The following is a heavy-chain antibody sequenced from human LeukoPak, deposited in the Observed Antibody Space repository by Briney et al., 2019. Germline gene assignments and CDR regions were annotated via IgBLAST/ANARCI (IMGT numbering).Heavy chain of an antibody. CDR1: GYTFTSYG. J-gene: IGHJ6*02. CDR3: ARDKGDLAIYYYYGMDV. Sequence: ASVKVSCKASGYTFTSYGISWVRQAPGQGLEWMGWISAYNGNTNYAQKLQGRVTMTTDTSTSTAYMELRSLRSDDTAVYYCARDKGDLAIYYYYGMDVWGQGTTVTVSS. CDR2: ISAYNGNT. V-gene: IGHV1-18*01.